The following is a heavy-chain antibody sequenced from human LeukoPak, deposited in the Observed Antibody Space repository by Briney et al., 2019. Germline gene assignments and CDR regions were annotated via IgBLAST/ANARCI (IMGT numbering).Heavy chain of an antibody. D-gene: IGHD3-22*01. CDR2: INPNSGGT. CDR1: GYTFTGYY. Sequence: ASVKVSCKASGYTFTGYYMHWVRQAPGQGLEWMGWINPNSGGTNYAQKFQGRVTMTRDTSISTAYMELSRLRSDDTAVYYCARETYYYDSRHFDYWGQGTLATVSS. J-gene: IGHJ4*02. CDR3: ARETYYYDSRHFDY. V-gene: IGHV1-2*02.